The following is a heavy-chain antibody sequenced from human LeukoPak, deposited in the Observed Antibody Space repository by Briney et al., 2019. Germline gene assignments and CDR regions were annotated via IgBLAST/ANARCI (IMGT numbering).Heavy chain of an antibody. Sequence: PGGSLRLSCAASGFTFSTYGMHWVRQAPGKGLEWVAVIWNVGSNKYYADSVKGRFTISRDNSKNTLYLQMNSLRAEDTAVYSCARASGPFDYWGQGTLVTVSS. D-gene: IGHD3-10*01. CDR1: GFTFSTYG. J-gene: IGHJ4*02. V-gene: IGHV3-33*01. CDR3: ARASGPFDY. CDR2: IWNVGSNK.